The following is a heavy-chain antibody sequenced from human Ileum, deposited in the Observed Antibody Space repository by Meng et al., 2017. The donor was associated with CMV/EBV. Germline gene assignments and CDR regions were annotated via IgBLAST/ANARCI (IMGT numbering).Heavy chain of an antibody. CDR1: GFTFNNYC. D-gene: IGHD3-22*01. J-gene: IGHJ6*02. CDR2: IRYDETNK. Sequence: GGSLRLSCTASGFTFNNYCMHWLRQAPGKGLEWMAFIRYDETNKYYVDSVKGRFTISRDNSKHTLYLQMNSLRSEDTAVYYCARDPTDSSGYYYGMDVWGQGTMVTVSS. V-gene: IGHV3-30*02. CDR3: ARDPTDSSGYYYGMDV.